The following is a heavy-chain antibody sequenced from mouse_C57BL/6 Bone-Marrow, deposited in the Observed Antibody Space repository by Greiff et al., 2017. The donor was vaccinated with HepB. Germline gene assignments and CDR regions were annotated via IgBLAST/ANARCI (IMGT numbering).Heavy chain of an antibody. V-gene: IGHV1-42*01. Sequence: VQLQQSGPELVKPGASVKISCKASGYSFTGYYMNWVKRSPEKSLEWIGEFNPSTGGTPYNQKFKAKATLTGDKSSSTAYMQLKSLTSEDSAVYYCARSTIYYYGTSFDYWGQGTTLTVSS. CDR3: ARSTIYYYGTSFDY. CDR2: FNPSTGGT. CDR1: GYSFTGYY. J-gene: IGHJ2*01. D-gene: IGHD1-1*01.